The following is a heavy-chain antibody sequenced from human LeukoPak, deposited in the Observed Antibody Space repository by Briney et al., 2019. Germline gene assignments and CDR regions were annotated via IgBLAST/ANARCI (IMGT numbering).Heavy chain of an antibody. CDR3: ARGPQVYYDSSGYYYVANAFDI. V-gene: IGHV3-30*04. CDR1: GFTFSSYA. CDR2: ISYDRSNK. D-gene: IGHD3-22*01. J-gene: IGHJ3*02. Sequence: GGSLRLSCAASGFTFSSYAMHWVREAPGKGLEWVAVISYDRSNKYYADSVKGRFTISRDNSKNTLYLQMNSLRAEDTAVYYCARGPQVYYDSSGYYYVANAFDIWGQGTMVTVSS.